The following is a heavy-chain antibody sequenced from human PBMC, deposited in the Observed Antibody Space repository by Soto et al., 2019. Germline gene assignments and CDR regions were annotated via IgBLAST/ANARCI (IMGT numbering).Heavy chain of an antibody. D-gene: IGHD3-3*01. CDR2: ISGSGGST. J-gene: IGHJ4*02. V-gene: IGHV3-23*01. CDR1: GVTFSSYA. CDR3: AEATGLGGFWRRYSHTFDY. Sequence: GGSLRLSCAASGVTFSSYAMSWVRQAPGKGLEWVSAISGSGGSTYYADSVKGRFTNSRDNSKNTLYLQMNSLRAEDTAVYYCAEATGLGGFWRRYSHTFDYWGQGTLVTVSS.